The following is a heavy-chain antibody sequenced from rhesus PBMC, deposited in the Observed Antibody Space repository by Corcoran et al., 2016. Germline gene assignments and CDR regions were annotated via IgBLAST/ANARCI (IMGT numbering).Heavy chain of an antibody. CDR1: CGSISGYY. J-gene: IGHJ4*01. D-gene: IGHD5-12*01. CDR3: ARWVDTATVHFDY. Sequence: QVQLQESGPGLVKPSETLSPTCAVSCGSISGYYWNWIRPPPGQGLGGIGDIGGSSGSTYYHPSRKSRVTISTDTSKNQFSLKLSSVTAADTAVYYCARWVDTATVHFDYWGQGVLVTVSS. V-gene: IGHV4-165*02. CDR2: IGGSSGST.